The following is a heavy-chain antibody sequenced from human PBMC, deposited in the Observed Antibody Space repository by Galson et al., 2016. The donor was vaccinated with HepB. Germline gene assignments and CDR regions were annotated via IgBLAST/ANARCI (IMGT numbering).Heavy chain of an antibody. D-gene: IGHD3-9*01. CDR3: ARTYYNSLTGYSGLDY. Sequence: QSGAEVKKPGESLKISCKGSGYIFSDYWIGWVRQVPGKGLEWMAIINADDSVTRYSPSFQGQVTISADTSINTAYLQWSSLKVSDTAMYYCARTYYNSLTGYSGLDYWGQGTLVTV. V-gene: IGHV5-51*01. CDR1: GYIFSDYW. J-gene: IGHJ4*02. CDR2: INADDSVT.